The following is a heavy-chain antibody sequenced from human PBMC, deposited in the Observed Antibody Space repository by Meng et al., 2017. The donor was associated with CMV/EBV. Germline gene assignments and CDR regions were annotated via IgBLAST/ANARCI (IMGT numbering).Heavy chain of an antibody. D-gene: IGHD3-3*01. CDR3: ARVEQSEWLFFGMDV. V-gene: IGHV4-34*01. Sequence: SETLSLTCAVYGGSFSGYYWSWIRQPPGKGLEWIGEINHSGSTNYNPSLKSRVTISVDTSKNQFSLKLSSVTAADTAVYYCARVEQSEWLFFGMDVWGQGTTVTVSS. J-gene: IGHJ6*02. CDR1: GGSFSGYY. CDR2: INHSGST.